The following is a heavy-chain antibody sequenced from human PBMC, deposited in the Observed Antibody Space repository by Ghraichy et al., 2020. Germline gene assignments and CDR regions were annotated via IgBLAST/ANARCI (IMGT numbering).Heavy chain of an antibody. Sequence: SETLSLTCTVSGGSISSSDSHHWGWIRQPPGKGLEWIGSIYHSGVTHYNPSLERRVTISVDTSKNQFSLQLSSVTVADRAVYYCASIRAAVGYFEYWGQGTLVTVSS. J-gene: IGHJ4*02. D-gene: IGHD6-13*01. CDR3: ASIRAAVGYFEY. CDR1: GGSISSSDSHH. V-gene: IGHV4-39*01. CDR2: IYHSGVT.